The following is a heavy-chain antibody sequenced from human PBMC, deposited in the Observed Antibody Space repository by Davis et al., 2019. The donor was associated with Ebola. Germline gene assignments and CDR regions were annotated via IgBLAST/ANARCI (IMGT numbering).Heavy chain of an antibody. D-gene: IGHD3-3*01. CDR1: GGSISSSNW. J-gene: IGHJ4*02. CDR2: ISHSGST. V-gene: IGHV4-4*02. Sequence: SETLSLTCAVSGGSISSSNWWSWVRQPPGKGLEWIGEISHSGSTNYNPSLKSRVTISVDTSKNQFSLKLSSVTAADTAVYYCARHHTITIFGVDDWGQGTLVTVSS. CDR3: ARHHTITIFGVDD.